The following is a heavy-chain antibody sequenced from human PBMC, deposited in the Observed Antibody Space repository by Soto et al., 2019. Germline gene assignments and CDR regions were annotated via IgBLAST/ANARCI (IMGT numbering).Heavy chain of an antibody. J-gene: IGHJ4*02. V-gene: IGHV3-23*01. D-gene: IGHD3-10*01. CDR1: GFTLSSYA. Sequence: VQLLESGGGLVQPGGSLRLSCAASGFTLSSYAMSWVRQAPGQGLEWVSAISGSGGSTYYADSVKGRFTISRDTSTNTLYLQINSLRAEDTAVYYCAKASGWFGEFDYWGQGTLVTVSS. CDR3: AKASGWFGEFDY. CDR2: ISGSGGST.